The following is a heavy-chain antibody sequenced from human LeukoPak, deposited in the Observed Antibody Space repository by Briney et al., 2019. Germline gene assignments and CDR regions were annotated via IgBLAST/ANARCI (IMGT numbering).Heavy chain of an antibody. V-gene: IGHV3-23*01. CDR3: AKPLTPIVVVVAASFDY. CDR1: GFTFSSYA. Sequence: GGSLRLSCAASGFTFSSYAMSWVRQAPGKGLEWVSAISGSGGSTYYADPVKGRFTISRDNSKNTLYLQMNSLRAEDTAVYYCAKPLTPIVVVVAASFDYWGQGTLVPVFS. CDR2: ISGSGGST. J-gene: IGHJ4*02. D-gene: IGHD2-15*01.